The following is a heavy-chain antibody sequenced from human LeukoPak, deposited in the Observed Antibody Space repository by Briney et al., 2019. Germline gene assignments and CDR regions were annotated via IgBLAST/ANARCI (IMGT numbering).Heavy chain of an antibody. CDR2: ISYDGSNK. J-gene: IGHJ4*02. Sequence: GRSLRLSCAASGFTFSSYAMHWVRQAPGKGLEWVAVISYDGSNKYYADSVKGRFTISRDNSKNTLYLQMNSLRTEDTAVYYCAKDHGSSGWYKDYWGQGTLVTVSS. D-gene: IGHD6-19*01. CDR3: AKDHGSSGWYKDY. V-gene: IGHV3-30-3*01. CDR1: GFTFSSYA.